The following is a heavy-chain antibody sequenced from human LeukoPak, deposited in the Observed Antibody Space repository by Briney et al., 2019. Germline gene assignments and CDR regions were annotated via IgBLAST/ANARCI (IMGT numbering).Heavy chain of an antibody. Sequence: GGSLRLSCAASGFTFSDYYMSWIRQAPGEGREWVSYISSSGSTIYYADSVKGRFTISRDNAKNSLYLQMNSLRAEDTAVYYCARGSLHHSSYGMDVWGQGTTVTVSS. CDR3: ARGSLHHSSYGMDV. D-gene: IGHD1-14*01. V-gene: IGHV3-11*01. J-gene: IGHJ6*02. CDR1: GFTFSDYY. CDR2: ISSSGSTI.